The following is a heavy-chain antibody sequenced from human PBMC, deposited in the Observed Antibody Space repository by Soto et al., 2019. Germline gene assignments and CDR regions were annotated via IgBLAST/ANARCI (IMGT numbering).Heavy chain of an antibody. CDR1: GGSISSGDYY. Sequence: SETLSLTCTVSGGSISSGDYYWSWIRQPPGKGLEWIGYIYYSGSTYYNPSLKSRVTISVDTSKNQFSLKLSSVTAADTAVYYCARALQDFGPLNWIDPWGQGTLVTVSS. J-gene: IGHJ5*02. CDR3: ARALQDFGPLNWIDP. V-gene: IGHV4-30-4*01. D-gene: IGHD3-3*01. CDR2: IYYSGST.